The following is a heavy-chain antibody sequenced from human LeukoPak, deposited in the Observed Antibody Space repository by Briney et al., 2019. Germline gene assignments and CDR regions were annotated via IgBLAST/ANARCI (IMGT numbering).Heavy chain of an antibody. CDR2: ISWNSGSI. J-gene: IGHJ3*02. D-gene: IGHD1-26*01. Sequence: GGSLRLSCAASGFTFDDYAMHWVRQAPGKGLEWVSGISWNSGSIGYADSVKGRFTISRDNAKNSLYLQVNSLRAEDTALYYCAKVLSGSYYGAFDIWGQGTMVTVSS. CDR1: GFTFDDYA. CDR3: AKVLSGSYYGAFDI. V-gene: IGHV3-9*01.